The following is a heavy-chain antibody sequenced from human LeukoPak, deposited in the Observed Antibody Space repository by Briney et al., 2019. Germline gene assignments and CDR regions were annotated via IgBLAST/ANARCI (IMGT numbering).Heavy chain of an antibody. CDR2: MNPNSGST. Sequence: ASVTVSCKASGYTFTSYDINWVRQATGQGLEWMGWMNPNSGSTGYAQKFQGRVTMTRNTSISTAYMELSSLRSEDTAVYYCARVGRSGRRRGGAAADVFDPWGQGTLVTVSS. V-gene: IGHV1-8*01. D-gene: IGHD6-13*01. J-gene: IGHJ5*02. CDR1: GYTFTSYD. CDR3: ARVGRSGRRRGGAAADVFDP.